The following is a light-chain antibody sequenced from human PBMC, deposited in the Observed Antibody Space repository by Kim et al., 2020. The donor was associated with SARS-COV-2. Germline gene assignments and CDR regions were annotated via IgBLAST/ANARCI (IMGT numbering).Light chain of an antibody. J-gene: IGKJ4*01. Sequence: ACLAARVAVPSRATQGISSYFAGYQQKPAKAPTLLIYAASTLQSGVPSRCSGSGSWTDFTLTISSLQPEDFSTYYCQQLNSDPLSFGGGTKVDIK. CDR1: QGISSY. CDR2: AAS. V-gene: IGKV1-9*01. CDR3: QQLNSDPLS.